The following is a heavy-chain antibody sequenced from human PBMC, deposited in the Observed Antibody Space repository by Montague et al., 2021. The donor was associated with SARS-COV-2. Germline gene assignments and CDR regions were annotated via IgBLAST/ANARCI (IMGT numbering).Heavy chain of an antibody. CDR2: INHGGIT. V-gene: IGHV4-34*01. CDR1: GGSFNDYY. CDR3: ARGHQGVAMIVVVMIGAEYYFDY. D-gene: IGHD3-22*01. J-gene: IGHJ4*02. Sequence: TLSLTCAVYGGSFNDYYWSWIRQPPGKGLEWIGEINHGGITNYSPSLKSRVTISADTSKNQFSLKLKSVTAADTANYYCARGHQGVAMIVVVMIGAEYYFDYWGQGSLVTVSS.